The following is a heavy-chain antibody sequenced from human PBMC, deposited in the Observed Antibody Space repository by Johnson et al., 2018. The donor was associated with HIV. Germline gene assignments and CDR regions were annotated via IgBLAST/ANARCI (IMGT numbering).Heavy chain of an antibody. Sequence: QVQLVESGGGLVQPGGSLRVSCAASGFTFSDYSMSWIRQAPGKGLEWVSYIRSSGSTIYYADSVKGRFTISRDNAKNSLYLQMNSLRAEDTSVYCCARVQSISGFKWHYYESSMDAVDIWGQGTMVTVAS. CDR2: IRSSGSTI. V-gene: IGHV3-11*04. CDR3: ARVQSISGFKWHYYESSMDAVDI. D-gene: IGHD3-22*01. J-gene: IGHJ3*02. CDR1: GFTFSDYS.